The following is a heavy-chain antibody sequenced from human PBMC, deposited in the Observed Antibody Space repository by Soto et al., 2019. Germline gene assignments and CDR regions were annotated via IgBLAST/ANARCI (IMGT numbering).Heavy chain of an antibody. D-gene: IGHD6-6*01. CDR1: GGSISSYY. Sequence: QVQLQESGPGLVKPSETLSLTCTVSGGSISSYYWSWIRQPPGKGLEWIGYIYYSGSTNYNPSLKCRVTISVDTSKNQFSRKLSSVTAADTAVYYCARGGIAARFWFDPWGQGTLVTVSS. CDR3: ARGGIAARFWFDP. CDR2: IYYSGST. J-gene: IGHJ5*02. V-gene: IGHV4-59*01.